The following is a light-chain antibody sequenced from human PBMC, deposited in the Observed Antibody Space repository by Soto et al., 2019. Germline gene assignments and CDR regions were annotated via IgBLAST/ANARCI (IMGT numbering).Light chain of an antibody. CDR1: GNDVGAYNY. V-gene: IGLV2-11*01. CDR3: CSYAGGYIYL. CDR2: VVT. Sequence: QSALTQPRSVSGSPGQSVTISCTGTGNDVGAYNYVSWYQQHPGRPPKLMIYVVTKWPSGVPERFSGSKSGNTASLTISGLQAEDEADYFCCSYAGGYIYLFGTGTKLTVL. J-gene: IGLJ1*01.